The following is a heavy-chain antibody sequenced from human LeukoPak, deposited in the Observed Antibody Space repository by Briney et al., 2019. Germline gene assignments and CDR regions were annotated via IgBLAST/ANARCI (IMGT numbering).Heavy chain of an antibody. D-gene: IGHD3-22*01. Sequence: GGSLRLSCAASGFTFSSYSMNWVRQAPGKGLEWVSYISSSSSTIYYADSVKGRFTISRDNAKNSLYLQMNSLRDEDTAVYYCARDNYYYDSSGYDYWGQGTLVTASS. CDR2: ISSSSSTI. CDR3: ARDNYYYDSSGYDY. J-gene: IGHJ4*02. V-gene: IGHV3-48*02. CDR1: GFTFSSYS.